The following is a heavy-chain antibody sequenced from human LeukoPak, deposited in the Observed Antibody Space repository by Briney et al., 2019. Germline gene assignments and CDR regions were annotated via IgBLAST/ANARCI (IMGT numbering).Heavy chain of an antibody. Sequence: PGGSLRLSCAASGFTFSSYAMSWVRQAPGKGLEWVSAISGSGGSTYYADSVKGRFTISRDNSKNTLYLQMNSLRAEDTAVYYCAKDGPLDRHGDYDRDAFDIWGQGTMVTVSS. D-gene: IGHD4-17*01. CDR1: GFTFSSYA. J-gene: IGHJ3*02. CDR2: ISGSGGST. V-gene: IGHV3-23*01. CDR3: AKDGPLDRHGDYDRDAFDI.